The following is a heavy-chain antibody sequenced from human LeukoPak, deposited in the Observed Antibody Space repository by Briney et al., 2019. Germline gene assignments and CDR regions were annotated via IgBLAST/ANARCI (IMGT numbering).Heavy chain of an antibody. D-gene: IGHD3-10*01. CDR2: IDQDGSEM. J-gene: IGHJ4*02. CDR1: GFTFSSYW. CDR3: ARATRGSY. V-gene: IGHV3-7*01. Sequence: PGGSLRLSCAASGFTFSSYWMTWVRQAPGKGLEWVATIDQDGSEMYYVGSVKGRFTISRDNTKNSLYLQMNNLRAEDTAVYYCARATRGSYWGQGTLVTVSS.